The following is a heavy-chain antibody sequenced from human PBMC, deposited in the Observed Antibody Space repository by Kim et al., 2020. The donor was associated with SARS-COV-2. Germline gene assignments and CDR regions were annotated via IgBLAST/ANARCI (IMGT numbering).Heavy chain of an antibody. V-gene: IGHV3-23*01. J-gene: IGHJ4*02. Sequence: ADSGKGRLTISRDNSKNTLYLQMNSLRAEDTAVYYCAKGTLRSGINYFDYWGQGTLVTVSS. CDR3: AKGTLRSGINYFDY. D-gene: IGHD2-15*01.